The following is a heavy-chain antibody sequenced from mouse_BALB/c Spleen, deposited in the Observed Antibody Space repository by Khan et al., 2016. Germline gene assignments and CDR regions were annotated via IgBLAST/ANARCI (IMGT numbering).Heavy chain of an antibody. CDR3: AILTPYAIDY. V-gene: IGHV5-17*02. CDR1: GFTFSVFG. D-gene: IGHD1-1*01. CDR2: ISRGSSTI. J-gene: IGHJ4*01. Sequence: EVELVESGGGLVQPGGSRKLSCAASGFTFSVFGIHWVRPAPEKGLEWVAYISRGSSTIYYADTVKGRFTFSRDNPKNTLFLQLTSLRSEDTAVCYCAILTPYAIDYWGQGTSVPVSS.